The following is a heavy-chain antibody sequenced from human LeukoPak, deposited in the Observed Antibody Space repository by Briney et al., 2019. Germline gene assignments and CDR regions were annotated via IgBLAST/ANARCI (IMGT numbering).Heavy chain of an antibody. J-gene: IGHJ4*02. D-gene: IGHD6-13*01. CDR1: GFTVSSNY. Sequence: GSLRLSCAASGFTVSSNYMSWVRQAPGKGLEWIGYIYHSGSTYYNPSLKSRVTISVDRSKNQFSLKLSSVTAADTAVYYCASSTPYSSSWYVGYWGQGTLVTVSS. V-gene: IGHV4-4*02. CDR3: ASSTPYSSSWYVGY. CDR2: IYHSGST.